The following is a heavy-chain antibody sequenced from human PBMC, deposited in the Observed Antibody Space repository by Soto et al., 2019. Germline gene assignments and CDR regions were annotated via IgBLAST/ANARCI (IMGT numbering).Heavy chain of an antibody. Sequence: QVQLQESGPGLVKPSGTLSLTCAVSGGSISSSNWWSWVRQPPGKGLEWIGEIYHSGSTNYNPSLRSRVTISVDTSKIQFSLKLRSVTAADTAVYYCASVRGGYYYAMDVWGQGATVTVSS. CDR1: GGSISSSNW. CDR3: ASVRGGYYYAMDV. CDR2: IYHSGST. V-gene: IGHV4-4*02. D-gene: IGHD3-10*02. J-gene: IGHJ6*02.